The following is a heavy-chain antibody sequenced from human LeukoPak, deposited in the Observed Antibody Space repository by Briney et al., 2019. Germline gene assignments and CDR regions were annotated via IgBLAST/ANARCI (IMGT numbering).Heavy chain of an antibody. CDR2: ISYDGSNK. CDR3: ARPGGAHLWSGYYTFDY. Sequence: GGSLRLSCAASGFTFSSYAMHWVRQAPGKGLEWVAVISYDGSNKYYADSVKGRFTISRDNSKNTLYLQMNSLRAEDTAVYYCARPGGAHLWSGYYTFDYWGQGTLVTVSS. J-gene: IGHJ4*02. V-gene: IGHV3-30*14. D-gene: IGHD3-3*02. CDR1: GFTFSSYA.